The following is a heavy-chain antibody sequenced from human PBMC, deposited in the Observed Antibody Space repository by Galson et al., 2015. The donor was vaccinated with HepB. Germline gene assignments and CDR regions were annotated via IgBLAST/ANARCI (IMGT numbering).Heavy chain of an antibody. D-gene: IGHD1-26*01. Sequence: SLRLSCAASGFTVSSNYMSWVRQAPGKGLEWVSVIYSGGSAYSADSVKGRFTISRYHSKNTLYLQMNSLRVEDTAAYYCASGPRGGATLYWGQGTLVTVSS. CDR3: ASGPRGGATLY. CDR2: IYSGGSA. CDR1: GFTVSSNY. V-gene: IGHV3-53*04. J-gene: IGHJ4*02.